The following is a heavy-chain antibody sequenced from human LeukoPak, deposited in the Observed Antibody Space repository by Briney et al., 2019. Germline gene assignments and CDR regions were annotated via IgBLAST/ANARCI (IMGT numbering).Heavy chain of an antibody. CDR1: GFTFSSYA. CDR2: ICGSGGST. V-gene: IGHV3-23*01. J-gene: IGHJ5*02. D-gene: IGHD3-10*01. CDR3: AKALLWFGEGFDP. Sequence: WGSLRLSCAASGFTFSSYAMSWVRQAPGKGLEWVSAICGSGGSTYYPYSVKGRFTISRDNSKKTLYLQMNSLGAEDTAVYYCAKALLWFGEGFDPWGQGTLVTVSS.